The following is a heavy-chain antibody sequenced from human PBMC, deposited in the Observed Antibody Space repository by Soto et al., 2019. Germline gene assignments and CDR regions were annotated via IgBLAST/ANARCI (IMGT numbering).Heavy chain of an antibody. CDR2: LHPNSGGT. CDR1: GYTFTGSY. V-gene: IGHV1-2*04. J-gene: IGHJ6*02. CDR3: ARDLKTDNTKYCSGGSCYYYYYGMDV. D-gene: IGHD2-15*01. Sequence: ASVKVSCKASGYTFTGSYMHWVRQAPGQGLEWMGWLHPNSGGTNYAQKFQGWVNMIWDMCFSTADMELSRLRSDNTAVYYCARDLKTDNTKYCSGGSCYYYYYGMDVWGQGTTVTVSS.